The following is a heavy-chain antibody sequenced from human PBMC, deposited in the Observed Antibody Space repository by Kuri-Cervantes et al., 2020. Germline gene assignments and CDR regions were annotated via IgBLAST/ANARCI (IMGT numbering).Heavy chain of an antibody. J-gene: IGHJ4*02. CDR1: GFTFSSYA. CDR3: ARDGDIVVVPAAMISYYFDY. Sequence: GGSLRLSCAASGFTFSSYAMHWVRQAPGKGLEWVAVISYDGSNKYYADSVKGRFTISRDNSKNTLYLQMNSLRAEDTAVYYCARDGDIVVVPAAMISYYFDYWGQGTLVTVSS. V-gene: IGHV3-30-3*01. CDR2: ISYDGSNK. D-gene: IGHD2-2*01.